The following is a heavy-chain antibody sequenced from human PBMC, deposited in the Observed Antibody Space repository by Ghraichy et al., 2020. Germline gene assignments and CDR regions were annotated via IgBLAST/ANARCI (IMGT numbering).Heavy chain of an antibody. CDR3: AKDTGGSYYLDLEDY. CDR2: ISGSGGST. D-gene: IGHD1-26*01. J-gene: IGHJ4*02. Sequence: GGSLRLSCAASGFTFSSYAMSWVRQAPGKGLEWVSAISGSGGSTYYADSVKGRFTISRDNSKNTLYLQMNSLRAEDTAVNYCAKDTGGSYYLDLEDYWGQGTLVTVSS. CDR1: GFTFSSYA. V-gene: IGHV3-23*01.